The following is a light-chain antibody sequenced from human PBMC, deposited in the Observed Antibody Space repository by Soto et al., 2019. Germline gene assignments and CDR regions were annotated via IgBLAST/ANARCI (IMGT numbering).Light chain of an antibody. Sequence: YNRSHPPSGSVSPGHRAIISCSGDKLVDGFVCWYQLKPGHSPQLVIYEDMKRPSWVPERFSGSNSGNTATLTIDGTQGMDEAEYYCKTWDSEAVIFGGGTK. J-gene: IGLJ2*01. V-gene: IGLV3-1*01. CDR1: KLVDGF. CDR2: EDM. CDR3: KTWDSEAVI.